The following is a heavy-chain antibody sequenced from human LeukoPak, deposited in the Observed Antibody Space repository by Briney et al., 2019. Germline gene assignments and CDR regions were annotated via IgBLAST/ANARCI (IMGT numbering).Heavy chain of an antibody. CDR2: INHGGST. J-gene: IGHJ4*02. CDR3: AVGYYFDY. Sequence: SETLSLTCAVYGGSFRGYYWSWIRQPPGKGLEWIGEINHGGSTNYNPSLKSRVTISVDTSKNQFSLKLSSVTAADTAVYYCAVGYYFDYWGQGTLVTVSS. D-gene: IGHD1-26*01. V-gene: IGHV4-34*01. CDR1: GGSFRGYY.